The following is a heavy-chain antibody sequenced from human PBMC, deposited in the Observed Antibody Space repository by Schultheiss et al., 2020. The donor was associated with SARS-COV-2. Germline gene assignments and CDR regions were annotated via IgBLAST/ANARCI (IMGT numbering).Heavy chain of an antibody. CDR1: GFTFDDYA. D-gene: IGHD5-18*01. J-gene: IGHJ4*02. V-gene: IGHV3-23*01. CDR2: ISGSGGST. Sequence: GESLKISCAASGFTFDDYAMHWVRQAPGKGLEWVSAISGSGGSTYYADSVKGRFTISRDNSKNTLYLQMNSLRAEDTAVYYCSYSPFDYWGQGTLVTVSS. CDR3: SYSPFDY.